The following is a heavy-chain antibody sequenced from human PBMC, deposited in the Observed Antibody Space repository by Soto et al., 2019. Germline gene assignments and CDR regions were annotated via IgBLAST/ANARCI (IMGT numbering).Heavy chain of an antibody. V-gene: IGHV1-46*01. J-gene: IGHJ5*02. D-gene: IGHD2-15*01. CDR2: INPSGGST. CDR1: GYTFTSYS. CDR3: ARDLSRVVVVAAPGYWFDP. Sequence: VKVSCKASGYTFTSYSMHWVRQAPAQGLEWMGIINPSGGSTSYAQKFQGRVTMTRDTSTSTVYMELSSLRSEDTAVYYCARDLSRVVVVAAPGYWFDPWGQGTLVTAPQ.